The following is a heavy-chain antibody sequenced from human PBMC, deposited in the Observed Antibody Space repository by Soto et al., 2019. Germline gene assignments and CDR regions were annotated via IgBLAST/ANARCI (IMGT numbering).Heavy chain of an antibody. D-gene: IGHD3-3*01. V-gene: IGHV4-59*01. Sequence: SETLSLTCTVSGGSISSYYWSWIRQPPGKGLEWIGYIYYSGSTNYNPSLKSRVTISVDTSKNQFSLKLSSVTAADTAVYYCARAKGQRRSFDYWGQGTLVTVSS. CDR3: ARAKGQRRSFDY. CDR1: GGSISSYY. J-gene: IGHJ4*02. CDR2: IYYSGST.